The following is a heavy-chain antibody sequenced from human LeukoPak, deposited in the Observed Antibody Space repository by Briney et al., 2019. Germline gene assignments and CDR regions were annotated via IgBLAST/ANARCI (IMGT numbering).Heavy chain of an antibody. D-gene: IGHD3-10*01. Sequence: SETLSLTCTVSGGSISSSSYYWGWIRQPPGKGLEWIGSIYYSGSTYYNPSLKSRVTISVDTSKNQFSLKLSSVTAADTAVYYCARGRSITMVRGVIEDYWGQGTLVTVSS. V-gene: IGHV4-39*07. CDR2: IYYSGST. CDR3: ARGRSITMVRGVIEDY. J-gene: IGHJ4*02. CDR1: GGSISSSSYY.